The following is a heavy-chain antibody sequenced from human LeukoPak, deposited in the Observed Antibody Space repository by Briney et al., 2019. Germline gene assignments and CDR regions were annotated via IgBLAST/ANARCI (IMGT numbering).Heavy chain of an antibody. V-gene: IGHV4-34*01. J-gene: IGHJ4*02. CDR1: GGSFSGYY. CDR3: ASAANYYDSSGYYKGGFH. D-gene: IGHD3-22*01. Sequence: PSETLSLTCAVYGGSFSGYYWSWIRQPPGKGLEWIGEINHSGSTNYNPSLKSRVTISVDKSKNQFSLKLSSVTAADTAVYYCASAANYYDSSGYYKGGFHWGQGTLVTVSS. CDR2: INHSGST.